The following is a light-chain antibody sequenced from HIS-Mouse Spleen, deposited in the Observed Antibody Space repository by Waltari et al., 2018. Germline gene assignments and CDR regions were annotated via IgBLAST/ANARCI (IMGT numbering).Light chain of an antibody. J-gene: IGLJ2*01. CDR2: SNN. CDR3: AAWDDSLNGPV. CDR1: SSNIGSNT. V-gene: IGLV1-44*01. Sequence: QSVLTQPPSASGTPGQRVTISCSGSSSNIGSNTVNWYQQHPGTAHKLLIYSNNQRPSGVPARFSGSKSGTSASRAISGLQSEDEADYYCAAWDDSLNGPVFGGGTKLTVL.